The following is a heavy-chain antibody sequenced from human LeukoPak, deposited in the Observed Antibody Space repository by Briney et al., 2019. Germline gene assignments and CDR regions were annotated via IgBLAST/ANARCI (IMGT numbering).Heavy chain of an antibody. J-gene: IGHJ4*02. CDR1: GYTFTGYY. D-gene: IGHD3-10*01. CDR2: INPNSGGT. V-gene: IGHV1-2*02. Sequence: ASVKVSCKASGYTFTGYYMHWVRQAPGQGLEWMGWINPNSGGTNYAQKLQGRVTMTTDTSTSTAYMELRSLRSDDTAVYYCARDVLLWFGELDAEFDYWGQGTLVTVSS. CDR3: ARDVLLWFGELDAEFDY.